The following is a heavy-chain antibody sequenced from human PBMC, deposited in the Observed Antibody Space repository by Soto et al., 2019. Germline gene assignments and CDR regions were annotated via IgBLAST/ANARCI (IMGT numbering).Heavy chain of an antibody. V-gene: IGHV3-23*01. CDR2: ISGSGGST. CDR1: GFTFSSHA. CDR3: AKDIDFWSGYYCLTFDY. J-gene: IGHJ4*02. Sequence: WGSLRLSCAASGFTFSSHAMSWVRKTQGKGLEWVSAISGSGGSTYYADSVKGRFTISRDNSKNTLYLQMNSLRAEDTAVYYCAKDIDFWSGYYCLTFDYWGQGTLVTVSS. D-gene: IGHD3-3*01.